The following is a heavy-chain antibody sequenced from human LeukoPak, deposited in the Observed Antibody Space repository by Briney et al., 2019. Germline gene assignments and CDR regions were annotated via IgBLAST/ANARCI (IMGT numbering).Heavy chain of an antibody. Sequence: GGSLRLSCAASGFTFSSYGMHWVRQAPGKGLEWVAVISYDGSNKYYADSVKGRFTISRDNSKNTLYLQMNSLRAEDTAVYYCAKDRGYCSGTSCEYYYYYGMDVWGQGTTVTVSS. CDR1: GFTFSSYG. J-gene: IGHJ6*02. CDR3: AKDRGYCSGTSCEYYYYYGMDV. V-gene: IGHV3-30*18. CDR2: ISYDGSNK. D-gene: IGHD2-2*01.